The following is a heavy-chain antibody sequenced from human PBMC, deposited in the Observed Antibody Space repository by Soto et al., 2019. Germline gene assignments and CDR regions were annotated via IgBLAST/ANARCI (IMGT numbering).Heavy chain of an antibody. J-gene: IGHJ4*02. Sequence: PGKGLEWIGSIYYSGSTYYNPSLKSRVTISVDTSKNQFSLKLSSVTAADTAVYYCQRTEYDYGDYPVFEYWGKGTLVTVSS. CDR2: IYYSGST. D-gene: IGHD4-17*01. V-gene: IGHV4-39*01. CDR3: QRTEYDYGDYPVFEY.